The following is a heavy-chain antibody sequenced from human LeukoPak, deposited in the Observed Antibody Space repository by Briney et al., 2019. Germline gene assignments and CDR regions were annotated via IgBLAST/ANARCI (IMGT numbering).Heavy chain of an antibody. CDR3: ARSYSSSWYNY. D-gene: IGHD6-13*01. J-gene: IGHJ4*02. V-gene: IGHV4-34*01. CDR1: GGSFSGYY. Sequence: SETLSLTCAVYGGSFSGYYWSWIRQPPGKGLEWIGEINHSGSTNYNPSLKSRVIISVDTSKNQFSLKLSSVTAADTAVYYCARSYSSSWYNYWGQGTLVTVSS. CDR2: INHSGST.